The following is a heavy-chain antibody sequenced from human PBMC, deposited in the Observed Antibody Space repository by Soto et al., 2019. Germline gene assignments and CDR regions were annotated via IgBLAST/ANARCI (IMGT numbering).Heavy chain of an antibody. CDR2: ISSSSSTI. D-gene: IGHD3-9*01. Sequence: EVQLVESGGGLVQPGGSLRLSCAASGFTFSSYSMNWVRQAPGKGLEWVSYISSSSSTIYYADSVKGRFTISRDNAKNSLYLQMNSLRAEDTAVYYCARATPHDILTGYVPPFDYWGQGTLVTVSS. J-gene: IGHJ4*02. CDR1: GFTFSSYS. CDR3: ARATPHDILTGYVPPFDY. V-gene: IGHV3-48*01.